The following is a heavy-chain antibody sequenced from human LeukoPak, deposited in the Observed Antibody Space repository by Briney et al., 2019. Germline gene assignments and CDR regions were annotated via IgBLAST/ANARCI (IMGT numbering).Heavy chain of an antibody. V-gene: IGHV4-59*02. CDR1: GASVTDYY. Sequence: SETLSLTCTVSGASVTDYYWSRIRQSPGKGLEWISYIHHSGNSDYNPSLRSRVTTSLDTSKNQFSLNLISVTAADTSVYYCTRGHWGLQSWSQGTLVTVSS. D-gene: IGHD7-27*01. CDR2: IHHSGNS. CDR3: TRGHWGLQS. J-gene: IGHJ5*02.